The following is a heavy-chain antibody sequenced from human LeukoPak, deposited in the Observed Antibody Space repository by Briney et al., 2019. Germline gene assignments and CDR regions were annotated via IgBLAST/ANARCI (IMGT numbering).Heavy chain of an antibody. CDR3: ARGPSSYYYYMDV. CDR1: GFTFSSYS. CDR2: ISSSSSYI. Sequence: KSGGSLRLSCAASGFTFSSYSMNWVRQAPGKGLEWVSSISSSSSYIYYTDSVKGRFTISRDNAKNSLYLQMNSLRAEDTAVYYCARGPSSYYYYMDVWGKGTTVTVSS. V-gene: IGHV3-21*01. J-gene: IGHJ6*03.